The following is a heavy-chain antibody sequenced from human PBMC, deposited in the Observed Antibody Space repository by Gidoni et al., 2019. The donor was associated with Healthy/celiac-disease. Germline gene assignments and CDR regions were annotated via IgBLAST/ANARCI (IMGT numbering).Heavy chain of an antibody. J-gene: IGHJ5*02. CDR2: IYHSGST. Sequence: QLQLQESGSGLVKPSQTLSLTCAVPGGSISSGGYSWSWIRQPPGKGLEWIGYIYHSGSTYYNPSLKSRVTISVDRSKNQFSLKLSSVTAADTAVYYCARDSYDSSGESWFDPWGQGTLVTVSS. D-gene: IGHD3-22*01. CDR1: GGSISSGGYS. CDR3: ARDSYDSSGESWFDP. V-gene: IGHV4-30-2*01.